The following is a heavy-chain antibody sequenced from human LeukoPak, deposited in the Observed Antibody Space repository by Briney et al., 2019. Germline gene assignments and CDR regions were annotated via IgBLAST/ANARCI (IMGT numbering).Heavy chain of an antibody. CDR2: MNPNSGNT. Sequence: ASVKVSCKASGYTFTSYDINWVRQATGQGLEWMGWMNPNSGNTGYAQKFQGRVTMTRNTSISTAYMELSSLRSEDTAVYYCARAAIVVVPAATHGHYGMDVWGQGTTVTVSS. CDR3: ARAAIVVVPAATHGHYGMDV. J-gene: IGHJ6*02. D-gene: IGHD2-2*01. V-gene: IGHV1-8*01. CDR1: GYTFTSYD.